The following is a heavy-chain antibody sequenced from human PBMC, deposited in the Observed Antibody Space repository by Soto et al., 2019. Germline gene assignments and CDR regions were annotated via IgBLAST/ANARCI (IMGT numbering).Heavy chain of an antibody. CDR2: ISRHSSTL. Sequence: GGSLRLSSAASGFTFSSYSMNWVRQAPGKGLERISYISRHSSTLHYADTVKGRFTISKDNARNSLYLQMNSLIDEDTAVYYCVRDGSGNLYLNWFDPWGQGTLVTGSS. CDR1: GFTFSSYS. J-gene: IGHJ5*02. D-gene: IGHD6-19*01. V-gene: IGHV3-48*02. CDR3: VRDGSGNLYLNWFDP.